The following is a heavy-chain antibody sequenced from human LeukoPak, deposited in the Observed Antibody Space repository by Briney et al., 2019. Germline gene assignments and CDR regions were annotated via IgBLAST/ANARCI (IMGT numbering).Heavy chain of an antibody. CDR1: GGSISSYY. CDR3: ARDSSSWYNWFDP. J-gene: IGHJ5*02. Sequence: SETLSLTCTVSGGSISSYYWSWIRQPPGKGLEWIGYIYYSGSTNHNPSLKSRVTISVDTSKNQFSLKLSSVTAADTAVYYCARDSSSWYNWFDPWGQGTLVTVSS. V-gene: IGHV4-59*01. CDR2: IYYSGST. D-gene: IGHD6-13*01.